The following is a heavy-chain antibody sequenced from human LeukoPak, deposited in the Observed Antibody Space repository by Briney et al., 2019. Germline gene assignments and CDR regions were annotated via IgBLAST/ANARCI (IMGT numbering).Heavy chain of an antibody. J-gene: IGHJ4*02. CDR2: IHYSGST. CDR1: GGFSSSYY. D-gene: IGHD3-10*01. Sequence: SETLSLTCTVSGGFSSSYYWSWIRQPPGKGLEWIGYIHYSGSTNYNPSLKSRVTISVDTSKNQFSLKLSSVTAADTAVYYCARRVLRITMVRGVMENYFDYWGQGIVVTVSS. CDR3: ARRVLRITMVRGVMENYFDY. V-gene: IGHV4-59*08.